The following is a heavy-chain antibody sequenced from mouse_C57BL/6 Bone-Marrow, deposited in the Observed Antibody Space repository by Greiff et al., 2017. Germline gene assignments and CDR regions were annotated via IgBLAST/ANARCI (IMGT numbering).Heavy chain of an antibody. CDR1: GYAFSSSW. CDR2: IYPGDGDT. D-gene: IGHD1-1*01. Sequence: QVQLQQSGPELVKPGASVKISCKASGYAFSSSWMNWVKQRPGKGLEWIGRIYPGDGDTNYNGKFKGKATLTADKSSSTAYMQLSSLTSEDSAVYFCARYDYGSRYYFDCWGQGTTLTVSS. J-gene: IGHJ2*01. CDR3: ARYDYGSRYYFDC. V-gene: IGHV1-82*01.